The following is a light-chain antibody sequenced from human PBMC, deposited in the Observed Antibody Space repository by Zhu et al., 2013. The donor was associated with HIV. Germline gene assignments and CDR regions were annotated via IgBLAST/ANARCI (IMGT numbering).Light chain of an antibody. V-gene: IGKV1-39*01. Sequence: DIQMTQSPSSLSASVGDRVTITCRASQSISSYLNWYQQKPGKAPKLLIYAASSVQSGVPSRFSGSGSGTDFTLTISSLQPEDFAVYYCQQYNNWPRGWTFGQGTKVEI. J-gene: IGKJ1*01. CDR3: QQYNNWPRGWT. CDR2: AAS. CDR1: QSISSY.